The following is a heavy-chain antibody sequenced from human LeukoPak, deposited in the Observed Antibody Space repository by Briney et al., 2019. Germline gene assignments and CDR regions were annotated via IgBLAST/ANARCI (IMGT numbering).Heavy chain of an antibody. D-gene: IGHD5-12*01. CDR2: IIPIFGTA. J-gene: IGHJ4*02. V-gene: IGHV1-69*05. CDR1: GGTFSSYA. CDR3: ARGKYSGYDSPFDY. Sequence: SVKVSCKASGGTFSSYAISWVRQAPGQGLEWMGGIIPIFGTANYAQKFQGRVTITRDTSASTAYMELSSLRSEDMAVYYCARGKYSGYDSPFDYWGQGTLVTVSS.